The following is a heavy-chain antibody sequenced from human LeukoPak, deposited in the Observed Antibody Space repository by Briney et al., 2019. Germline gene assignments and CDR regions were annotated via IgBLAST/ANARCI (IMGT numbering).Heavy chain of an antibody. Sequence: SETLSLTCTVSGGSISVYYWSWIRQPPGKGLEWIGYIYINGTTNYNPSLQRRVTISVDTSKNHFSLKLTSVTAADTAVDYCARRGTSWYDWFDPWGQGTLVTVSS. V-gene: IGHV4-59*08. D-gene: IGHD6-13*01. CDR2: IYINGTT. CDR3: ARRGTSWYDWFDP. J-gene: IGHJ5*02. CDR1: GGSISVYY.